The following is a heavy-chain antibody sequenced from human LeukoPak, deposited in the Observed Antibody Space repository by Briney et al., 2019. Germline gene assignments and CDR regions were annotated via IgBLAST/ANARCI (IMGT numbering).Heavy chain of an antibody. V-gene: IGHV3-33*06. CDR2: IWYDGSNK. D-gene: IGHD3-3*01. CDR1: GFTFSSYG. Sequence: GGSLRLSCAASGFTFSSYGMHWVRQAPGKGLEWVAVIWYDGSNKYYADSVKGRFAISRDNSKNTLYLQMNSLRAEDTAVYYCAKGGNHSYYDFWSGYADYWGQGTLVTVSS. CDR3: AKGGNHSYYDFWSGYADY. J-gene: IGHJ4*02.